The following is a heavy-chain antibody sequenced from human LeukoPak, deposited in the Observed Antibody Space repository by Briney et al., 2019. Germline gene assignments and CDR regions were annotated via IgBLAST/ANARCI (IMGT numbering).Heavy chain of an antibody. Sequence: ASVKVSCKASGGTFSSYAISWVRQAPGQGLEWMGGIIPIFGTANYSQKFQGRVTITADESTSTAYMELSSLRSEDTDVYYCARGPEYYDILTGGYYFDYWGQGTLVTVSS. CDR2: IIPIFGTA. CDR3: ARGPEYYDILTGGYYFDY. V-gene: IGHV1-69*13. J-gene: IGHJ4*02. CDR1: GGTFSSYA. D-gene: IGHD3-9*01.